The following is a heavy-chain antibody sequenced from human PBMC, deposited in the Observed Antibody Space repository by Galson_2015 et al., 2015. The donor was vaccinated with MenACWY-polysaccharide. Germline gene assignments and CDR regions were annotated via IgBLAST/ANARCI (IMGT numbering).Heavy chain of an antibody. CDR1: GFTFDTYS. D-gene: IGHD1/OR15-1a*01. CDR3: ASRTRFRTGSGPEDY. J-gene: IGHJ4*02. Sequence: SLRLSCAASGFTFDTYSLIWVRQAPGQGLQWFSAISGNSAYIYYADSVTGRFTISRDNAKNSLYLQMNSLRAEDTAIYYCASRTRFRTGSGPEDYWGQGTLVTVSS. CDR2: ISGNSAYI. V-gene: IGHV3-21*01.